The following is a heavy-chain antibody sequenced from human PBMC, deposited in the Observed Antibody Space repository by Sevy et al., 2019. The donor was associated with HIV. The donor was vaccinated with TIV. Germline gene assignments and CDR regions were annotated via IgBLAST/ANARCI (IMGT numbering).Heavy chain of an antibody. V-gene: IGHV3-48*01. CDR2: ISGSSTTI. Sequence: GGSLRLSCVGSGFTFREYSMNWVRQAPGKGLEWVSYISGSSTTIEHADSVKGRFSSSRDNADNSVFLQMNRLRVEDTAVYYCARSLAAAENWFDHWGQGTLVTVSS. J-gene: IGHJ5*02. CDR1: GFTFREYS. CDR3: ARSLAAAENWFDH. D-gene: IGHD6-13*01.